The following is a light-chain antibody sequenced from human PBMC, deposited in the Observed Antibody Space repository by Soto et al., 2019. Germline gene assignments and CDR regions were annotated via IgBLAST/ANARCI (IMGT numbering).Light chain of an antibody. J-gene: IGKJ4*01. Sequence: DIPMTQSPSTLSASVGDRVTITCRASQSVSSWLAWYQQKPGKAPKFLIYDASNLESGVPSRFSGSGSGTEFTLTISSLQPDDFATYYCQQYNSYPLTFGGGTKVEIK. V-gene: IGKV1-5*01. CDR3: QQYNSYPLT. CDR2: DAS. CDR1: QSVSSW.